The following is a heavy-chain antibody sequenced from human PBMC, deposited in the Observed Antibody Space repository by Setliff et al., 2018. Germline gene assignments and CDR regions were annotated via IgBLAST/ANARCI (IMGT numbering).Heavy chain of an antibody. V-gene: IGHV4-39*07. CDR2: IYYSGST. CDR1: GGSISSSSYY. Sequence: ETLSLTCTVSGGSISSSSYYWGWIRQPPGKGLEWIGSIYYSGSTNYNPSLKSRVTISVDTSKNQFSLKLSSVTAADTAVYYCARGIAAALGPFDYWGQGTLVTVSS. J-gene: IGHJ4*02. D-gene: IGHD6-13*01. CDR3: ARGIAAALGPFDY.